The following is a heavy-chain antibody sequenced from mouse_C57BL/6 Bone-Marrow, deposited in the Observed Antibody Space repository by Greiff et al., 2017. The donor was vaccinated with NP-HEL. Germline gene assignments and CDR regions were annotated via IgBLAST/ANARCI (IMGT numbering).Heavy chain of an antibody. CDR1: GYTFTDYE. V-gene: IGHV1-15*01. Sequence: QVQLQQSGAELVRPGASVTLSCKASGYTFTDYEMHWVKQTPVHGLEWIGAIDPETGGTAYNQKFKGKAILTADKSSSTAYMELRSLTSEDSAVYYCTRGGDYGSSYLYYFDYWGQGTTLTVSS. J-gene: IGHJ2*01. D-gene: IGHD1-1*01. CDR2: IDPETGGT. CDR3: TRGGDYGSSYLYYFDY.